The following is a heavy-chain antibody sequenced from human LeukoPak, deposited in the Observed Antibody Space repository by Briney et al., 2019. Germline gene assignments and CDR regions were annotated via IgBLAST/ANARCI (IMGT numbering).Heavy chain of an antibody. Sequence: GGSLRLSCAASGFTFDDYGMSWVRQAPGKGLEWVSDINWNGGSTGYADSVKGRFTISRDNAKNSLYLQMNSLRAEDTALYYCARAPMVVTPEYYFDYWGQGTLITVSS. J-gene: IGHJ4*02. CDR1: GFTFDDYG. V-gene: IGHV3-20*04. D-gene: IGHD4-23*01. CDR2: INWNGGST. CDR3: ARAPMVVTPEYYFDY.